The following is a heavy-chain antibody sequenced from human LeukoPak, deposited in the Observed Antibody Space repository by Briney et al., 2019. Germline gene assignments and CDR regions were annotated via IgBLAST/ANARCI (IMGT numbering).Heavy chain of an antibody. CDR3: AKRVNGAFDI. CDR2: ITTSDGNT. Sequence: GGSLRLSCAASGFTFSSYTMSWVRQAPGKGLEWVSTITTSDGNTYYADSVKGRFTISRDNSKSTVFLQMNNLRHEDTATYYCAKRVNGAFDIWGQGTMVSVSS. J-gene: IGHJ3*02. CDR1: GFTFSSYT. V-gene: IGHV3-23*01.